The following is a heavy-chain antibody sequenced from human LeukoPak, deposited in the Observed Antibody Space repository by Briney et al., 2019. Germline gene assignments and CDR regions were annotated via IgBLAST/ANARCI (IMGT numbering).Heavy chain of an antibody. D-gene: IGHD6-19*01. Sequence: GGSLRLSCAASGFTFSTYAMHWVRQAPGKGLEWVAVISYDGSSKNYGDSVKGRFTISRDNSKNTVYLQMNSLRAEDTAVYYCARGSHSSGWYATDWGQGTLVTVSS. CDR1: GFTFSTYA. J-gene: IGHJ4*02. V-gene: IGHV3-30-3*01. CDR3: ARGSHSSGWYATD. CDR2: ISYDGSSK.